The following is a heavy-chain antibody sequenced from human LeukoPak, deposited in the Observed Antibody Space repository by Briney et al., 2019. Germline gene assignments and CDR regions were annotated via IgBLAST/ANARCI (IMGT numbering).Heavy chain of an antibody. V-gene: IGHV4-59*01. CDR1: AGSISSYY. Sequence: MASETLSLTCTVSAGSISSYYWSWIRQPPGKGLEWIGYIYFSGSTNSNPSLESRVTISVDTSKNQFSLKLSSVTAADTAVYYCARMFGGYCSGGSCYKAFDIWGQGTMVTVSS. D-gene: IGHD2-15*01. CDR3: ARMFGGYCSGGSCYKAFDI. J-gene: IGHJ3*02. CDR2: IYFSGST.